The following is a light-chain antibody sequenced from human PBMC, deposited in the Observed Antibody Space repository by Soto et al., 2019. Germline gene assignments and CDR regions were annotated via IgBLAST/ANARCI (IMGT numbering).Light chain of an antibody. V-gene: IGKV3-20*01. J-gene: IGKJ1*01. CDR3: IHYGAPLWT. CDR2: AAS. CDR1: QSVTAHY. Sequence: EIALTQSPGILSLSPGERATLFCRASQSVTAHYLAWDQQDPGQAPRLLIYAASIGATGIPDTFRGSGSGTDITVTISRLETEAPAVDYWIHYGAPLWTFGQGIKVVIK.